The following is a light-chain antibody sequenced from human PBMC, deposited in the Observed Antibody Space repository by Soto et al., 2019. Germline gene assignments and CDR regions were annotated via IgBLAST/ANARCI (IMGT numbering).Light chain of an antibody. V-gene: IGLV2-14*01. CDR2: EVS. J-gene: IGLJ2*01. Sequence: QSALTQPASVSGSPGQSIAISCSGTSSDVGDYKSVSWYQHHPGKVPKLVIFEVSNRPSGVSNRFSGSKSGNTASLTISGSQGGAGGVYNSPSYKNPTPLVFGGGT. CDR1: SSDVGDYKS. CDR3: PSYKNPTPLV.